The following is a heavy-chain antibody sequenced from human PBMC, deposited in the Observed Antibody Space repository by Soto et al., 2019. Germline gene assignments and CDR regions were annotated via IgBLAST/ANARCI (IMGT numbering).Heavy chain of an antibody. J-gene: IGHJ3*02. Sequence: QVQLQESGPGLVKPSQTLSLTCTVSGGSISSGDYYWSWIRQPPGKGLEWIGYIYYSGSTYYNPSLKSRVTISLDTSKIQFSLQLSSVTAADTAVYYCARAVEMATINAFDIWGQGTMVTVSS. V-gene: IGHV4-30-4*01. D-gene: IGHD5-12*01. CDR1: GGSISSGDYY. CDR2: IYYSGST. CDR3: ARAVEMATINAFDI.